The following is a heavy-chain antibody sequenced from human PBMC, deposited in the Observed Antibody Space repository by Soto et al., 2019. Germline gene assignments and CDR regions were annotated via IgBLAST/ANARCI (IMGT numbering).Heavy chain of an antibody. CDR2: ISYDGSNK. D-gene: IGHD6-19*01. CDR3: AKDQIAVAGTPRYYYYGMDV. CDR1: GFTFSSYG. V-gene: IGHV3-30*18. Sequence: PGGSLSLSCAASGFTFSSYGMHWVRQAPGKGLEWVAVISYDGSNKYYADSVKGRFTISRDNSKNTLYLQMNSLRAEDTAVYYCAKDQIAVAGTPRYYYYGMDVWGQGTTVTVSS. J-gene: IGHJ6*02.